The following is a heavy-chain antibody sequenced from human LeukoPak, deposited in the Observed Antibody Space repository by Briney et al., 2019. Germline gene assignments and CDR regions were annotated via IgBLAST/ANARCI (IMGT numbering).Heavy chain of an antibody. J-gene: IGHJ3*02. V-gene: IGHV3-48*01. CDR1: GFTFSSYS. CDR2: ISSSSSTI. Sequence: GGSLRLSCAASGFTFSSYSMNWVRQAPGKGLEWVSYISSSSSTIYYADSVKGRFTISRDSAKNSLYLQMNSLRAEDTAVYYCARVEWELSHDAFDIWGQGTMVTVSS. CDR3: ARVEWELSHDAFDI. D-gene: IGHD1-26*01.